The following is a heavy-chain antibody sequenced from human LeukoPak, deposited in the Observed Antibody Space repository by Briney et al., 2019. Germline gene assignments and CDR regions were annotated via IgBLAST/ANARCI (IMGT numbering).Heavy chain of an antibody. Sequence: RAGGSLRLSCAASGFTFSGSTMHWVRLASGKGLEWVGRIRSKASSYATAYAASAKGRFTISRDDSENTAYLQMNSLTTEDTAVYYCTAQREYGDYPKWGQGALVTVSS. CDR3: TAQREYGDYPK. CDR1: GFTFSGST. J-gene: IGHJ4*02. V-gene: IGHV3-73*01. CDR2: IRSKASSYAT. D-gene: IGHD4-17*01.